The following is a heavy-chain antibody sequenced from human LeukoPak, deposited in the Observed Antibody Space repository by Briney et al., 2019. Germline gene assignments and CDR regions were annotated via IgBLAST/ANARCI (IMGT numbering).Heavy chain of an antibody. V-gene: IGHV3-23*01. J-gene: IGHJ5*02. D-gene: IGHD1-20*01. CDR1: GFTFSSYG. CDR2: ISGSGGST. CDR3: AIEPYNWNDLGWFDP. Sequence: GGSLRLSCAASGFTFSSYGMSWVRQAPGKGLEWVSAISGSGGSTYYADSVKGRFTISRDNSKNTLYLQMNSLRAEDTAVYYCAIEPYNWNDLGWFDPWGQGTLVTVSS.